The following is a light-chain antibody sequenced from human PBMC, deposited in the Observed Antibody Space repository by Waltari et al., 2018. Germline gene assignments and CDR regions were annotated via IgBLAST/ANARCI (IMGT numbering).Light chain of an antibody. Sequence: EIVMTQSPATLSVSPGERATLSCRASQRVSNNLAWYQQKPGQAPRLLIYGASTRATGIPARFSGSGSGTEFTLTISSLQSEDFAVYFCQQYDNWPLYTFGQGTTLEI. CDR1: QRVSNN. CDR2: GAS. V-gene: IGKV3-15*01. J-gene: IGKJ2*01. CDR3: QQYDNWPLYT.